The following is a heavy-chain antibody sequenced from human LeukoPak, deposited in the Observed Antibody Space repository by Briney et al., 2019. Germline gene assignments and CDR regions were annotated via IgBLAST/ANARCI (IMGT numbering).Heavy chain of an antibody. D-gene: IGHD3-10*01. CDR3: ARYYPPRYYFDY. J-gene: IGHJ4*02. Sequence: SVKVSCKASGGTFNSYAISWVRQARGQGREGMGGIIPIFGTANYAQKFQRRVTITTDESTSTAYMALSSLRSEDTAVYYCARYYPPRYYFDYWGQGTLVTVSS. V-gene: IGHV1-69*05. CDR1: GGTFNSYA. CDR2: IIPIFGTA.